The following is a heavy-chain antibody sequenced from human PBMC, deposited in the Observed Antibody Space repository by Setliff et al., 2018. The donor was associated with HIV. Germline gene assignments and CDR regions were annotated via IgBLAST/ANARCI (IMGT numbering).Heavy chain of an antibody. CDR3: AKAKWLPRNSFYYYMDV. Sequence: PGGSLRLSCAASGFTLSDHYMDWVRQAPGKGLEWVSGISWNGKIIGYGDSVRGRFTISRDDAKNSLYLQMNSLRAEDTGLYYCAKAKWLPRNSFYYYMDVWGKGTTVTVS. CDR1: GFTLSDHY. CDR2: ISWNGKII. D-gene: IGHD6-19*01. V-gene: IGHV3-20*04. J-gene: IGHJ6*03.